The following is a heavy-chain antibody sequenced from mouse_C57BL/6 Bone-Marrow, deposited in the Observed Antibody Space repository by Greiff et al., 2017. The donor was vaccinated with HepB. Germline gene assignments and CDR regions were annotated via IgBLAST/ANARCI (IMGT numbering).Heavy chain of an antibody. CDR2: ISNLAYSI. D-gene: IGHD1-1*02. CDR1: GFTFSDYG. Sequence: EVQGVESGGGLVQPGGSLKLSCAASGFTFSDYGMAWVRQAPRKGPEWVAFISNLAYSIYYADTVTGRFTISRENAKNTLYLEMSSLRSEDTAMYYCARGWVYYGGGYGYFDVWGTGTTVTVSS. V-gene: IGHV5-15*01. J-gene: IGHJ1*03. CDR3: ARGWVYYGGGYGYFDV.